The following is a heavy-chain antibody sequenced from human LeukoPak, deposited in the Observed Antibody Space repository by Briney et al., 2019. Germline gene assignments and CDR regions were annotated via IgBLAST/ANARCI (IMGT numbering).Heavy chain of an antibody. J-gene: IGHJ4*02. CDR3: AKEIYSSSWYGEHY. CDR2: ISGSGGST. CDR1: GFTFSSFA. Sequence: GGSLRLSCAASGFTFSSFAMSWVRQAPGKGLEWVSAISGSGGSTYYADSVKGRFTISRDNSKNTLYLQMNSLRAEDTAVYYCAKEIYSSSWYGEHYWGQGTLVTVSS. V-gene: IGHV3-23*01. D-gene: IGHD6-13*01.